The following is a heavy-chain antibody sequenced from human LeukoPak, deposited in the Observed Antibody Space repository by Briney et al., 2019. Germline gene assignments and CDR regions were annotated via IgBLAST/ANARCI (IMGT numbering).Heavy chain of an antibody. J-gene: IGHJ5*02. CDR3: ARDSPYYDFWSGYSNWFDP. V-gene: IGHV1-18*01. D-gene: IGHD3-3*01. Sequence: ASVKVACKASGYTFTSYGISWVRQAPGQGLEWMGWISAYNGNTNYAQKLQGRVTMTTDTSTSTAYTELRSLRSDDTAVYYCARDSPYYDFWSGYSNWFDPWGQGTLVTVSS. CDR2: ISAYNGNT. CDR1: GYTFTSYG.